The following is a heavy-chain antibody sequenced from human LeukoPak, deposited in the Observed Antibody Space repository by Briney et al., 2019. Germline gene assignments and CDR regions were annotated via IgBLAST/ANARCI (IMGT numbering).Heavy chain of an antibody. Sequence: PGGSLRLSCAASGLISSSYGMHWVRQAPDKGLEWVAFIRYDGSRKYYADSVKGRFTISRDNSKNTLYLQMNGLRAEDTAMYYCARRAGGYSHPYDYWGQGILVTVSS. D-gene: IGHD4-23*01. CDR1: GLISSSYG. CDR3: ARRAGGYSHPYDY. CDR2: IRYDGSRK. J-gene: IGHJ4*02. V-gene: IGHV3-30*02.